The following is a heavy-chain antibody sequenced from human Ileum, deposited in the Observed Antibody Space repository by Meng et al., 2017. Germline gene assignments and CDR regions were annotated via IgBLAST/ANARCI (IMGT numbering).Heavy chain of an antibody. CDR1: GGSIGSAAYY. Sequence: QVQLQESGPGLGKGSQTRSLTCTVSGGSIGSAAYYWTWIRQHPAKGLEWIGYIHYTGSTSYNPSLESRTSTSIDTSNNQFSLKVTSVTAADTAVYYCARGVSAAGLFDNWGPGTLVTVSS. D-gene: IGHD2-2*01. J-gene: IGHJ4*02. V-gene: IGHV4-31*03. CDR2: IHYTGST. CDR3: ARGVSAAGLFDN.